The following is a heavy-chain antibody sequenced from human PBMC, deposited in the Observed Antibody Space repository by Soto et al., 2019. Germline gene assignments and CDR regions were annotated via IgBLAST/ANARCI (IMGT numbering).Heavy chain of an antibody. CDR1: GFTFSSFG. J-gene: IGHJ5*02. CDR2: IWFDGSNK. D-gene: IGHD6-19*01. CDR3: ARVAYSSGWSEWFDP. Sequence: GGSLRLSCAASGFTFSSFGMHWVRQAPGKGLEWVAVIWFDGSNKYYADSVKGRFTISRDNSKNTLYLQMNSLRAEDTAVYYCARVAYSSGWSEWFDPWGQGTLVTVSS. V-gene: IGHV3-33*01.